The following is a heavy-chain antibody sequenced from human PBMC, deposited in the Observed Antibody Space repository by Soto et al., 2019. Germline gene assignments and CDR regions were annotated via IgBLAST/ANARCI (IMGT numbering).Heavy chain of an antibody. J-gene: IGHJ4*02. V-gene: IGHV3-64*01. CDR3: ARDTKSGSYSLDY. Sequence: EVQLVEPGGGLVQPGGSLRLSCAASGFTFSSYAMHWVRQAPGKGLEYVSAISSNGGSTYYANSVKGRFTISRDNSKTTLYLQMGSLRAEDMAVYYCARDTKSGSYSLDYWGQGTLVTVSS. D-gene: IGHD1-26*01. CDR2: ISSNGGST. CDR1: GFTFSSYA.